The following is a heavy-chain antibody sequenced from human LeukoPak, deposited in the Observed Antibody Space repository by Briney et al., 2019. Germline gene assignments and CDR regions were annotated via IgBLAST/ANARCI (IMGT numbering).Heavy chain of an antibody. CDR2: IYHSGST. Sequence: SETLSLTCAVSGGSISSGGYSWSWIRQPPWKGLEWIGYIYHSGSTYYNPSLKSRVTISVDRSKNQFSLKLSSVTAEDTAVYYCAKDLRSGYYDSSGNKFDYWGQGTLVTVSS. CDR1: GGSISSGGYS. V-gene: IGHV4-30-2*01. D-gene: IGHD3-22*01. J-gene: IGHJ4*02. CDR3: AKDLRSGYYDSSGNKFDY.